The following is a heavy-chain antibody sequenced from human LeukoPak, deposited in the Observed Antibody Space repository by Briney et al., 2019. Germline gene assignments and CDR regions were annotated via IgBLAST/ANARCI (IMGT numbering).Heavy chain of an antibody. J-gene: IGHJ4*02. CDR3: ARLLQQHTIFDS. V-gene: IGHV5-51*01. CDR2: IYPGDSDT. Sequence: GESRKISCRGFGYSFTNYWIAWVRQRPGKGLEWMGIIYPGDSDTRYSPSFQGQVTTTADKSNSTAYLQSSSLKASDTAMYYCARLLQQHTIFDSWGQGTLVTASP. CDR1: GYSFTNYW. D-gene: IGHD6-13*01.